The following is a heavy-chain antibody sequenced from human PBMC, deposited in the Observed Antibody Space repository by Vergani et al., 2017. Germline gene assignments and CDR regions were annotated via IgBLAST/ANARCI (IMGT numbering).Heavy chain of an antibody. Sequence: VLLQEPGPGLVRPSETLSLKFSVSGASIDSFYWSWIRQSPRKGLEWIGYVFRNGNFNYNPSFNFRVAIDTSNNELSLRVTSVTAADTAVYYCARDFGGEWYFDLWGRGATVTVSS. CDR3: ARDFGGEWYFDL. CDR1: GASIDSFY. V-gene: IGHV4-4*08. D-gene: IGHD4-23*01. CDR2: VFRNGNF. J-gene: IGHJ2*01.